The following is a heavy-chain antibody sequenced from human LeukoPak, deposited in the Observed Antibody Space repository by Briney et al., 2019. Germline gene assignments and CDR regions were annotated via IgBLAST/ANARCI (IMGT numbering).Heavy chain of an antibody. CDR1: GFTFCNYW. Sequence: GGPLRLSCAASGFTFCNYWMHWVRQGPGKGLVWVSRLNSDGRTTTYADSVKGRFTISRDNAKNTLYLQMNSLRAEDTAVYYCARGSDETVTISGWFDPWGQGTLVTVSS. CDR2: LNSDGRTT. J-gene: IGHJ5*02. D-gene: IGHD4-17*01. V-gene: IGHV3-74*01. CDR3: ARGSDETVTISGWFDP.